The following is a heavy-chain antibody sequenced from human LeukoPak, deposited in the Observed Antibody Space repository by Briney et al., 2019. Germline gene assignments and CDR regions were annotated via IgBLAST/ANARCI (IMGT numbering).Heavy chain of an antibody. J-gene: IGHJ4*02. D-gene: IGHD6-13*01. Sequence: SVKVSCKASGGTFSSYAISWVRQAPGQGLEWMGRIIPIFGTANYAQKFQGRVTITTDESTSTAYMELSSLRSEVTAVYYCARERYSSSWTFDYWGQGTLVTVSS. V-gene: IGHV1-69*05. CDR2: IIPIFGTA. CDR1: GGTFSSYA. CDR3: ARERYSSSWTFDY.